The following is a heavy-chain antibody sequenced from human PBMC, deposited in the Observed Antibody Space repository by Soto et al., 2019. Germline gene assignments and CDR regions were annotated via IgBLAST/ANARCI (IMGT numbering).Heavy chain of an antibody. CDR3: ARHWPQQPLDP. CDR2: IYPDDSDT. D-gene: IGHD6-13*01. J-gene: IGHJ5*02. V-gene: IGHV5-51*01. Sequence: GESLKISCKGAGYSFTSYWMVWVRQMPGKGLEWMGIIYPDDSDTRYNPSFQGHVTISADKSINTAYLQWSSLEASDTAMYYCARHWPQQPLDPWGQGTLVTVS. CDR1: GYSFTSYW.